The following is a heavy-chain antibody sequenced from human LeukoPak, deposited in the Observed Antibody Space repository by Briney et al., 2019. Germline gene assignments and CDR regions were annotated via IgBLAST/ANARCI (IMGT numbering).Heavy chain of an antibody. CDR2: IWYDGSNK. V-gene: IGHV3-33*01. CDR1: GFTFSSYG. J-gene: IGHJ5*02. CDR3: ARDIGGYNWFDP. Sequence: GALRLSCAASGFTFSSYGMHWARQAPGKGLEWVAVIWYDGSNKYYADSVKGRFTISRDNSKNTLYLQMNSLRAEDTAVYYCARDIGGYNWFDPWGQGTLVTVSS. D-gene: IGHD3-10*01.